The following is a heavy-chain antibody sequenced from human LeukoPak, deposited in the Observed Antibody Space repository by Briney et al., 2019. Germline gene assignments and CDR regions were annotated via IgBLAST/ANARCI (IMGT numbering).Heavy chain of an antibody. D-gene: IGHD4-17*01. CDR3: ARGAVTRDFDY. CDR1: GFPVSSNY. CDR2: IYSSGST. J-gene: IGHJ4*02. V-gene: IGHV3-53*01. Sequence: GGSLRLSCAASGFPVSSNYMNWVRQAPGKGLEWVSVIYSSGSTSYADSVKGRFTIARDNSKNTLYLQTNSLRAEDTAVYYCARGAVTRDFDYWGQGTLVTVSS.